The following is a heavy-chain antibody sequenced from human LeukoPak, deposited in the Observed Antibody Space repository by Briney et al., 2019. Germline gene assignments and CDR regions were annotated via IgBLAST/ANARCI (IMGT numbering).Heavy chain of an antibody. Sequence: GSVNVSCTASGYTFTSYGMSWVRQAPGQGLEWMGWISAYNGNTNYAQKLQGRVTITTDTSTSTAYMELSRLRSDDTAVYYCAIDCYPNWGRGTLVTVAS. CDR2: ISAYNGNT. J-gene: IGHJ1*01. V-gene: IGHV1-18*01. D-gene: IGHD2-15*01. CDR1: GYTFTSYG. CDR3: AIDCYPN.